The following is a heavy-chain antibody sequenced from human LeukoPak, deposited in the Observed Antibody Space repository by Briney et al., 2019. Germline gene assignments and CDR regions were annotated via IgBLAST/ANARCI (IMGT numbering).Heavy chain of an antibody. Sequence: ASVKVSCKTSGYTFTDYYIHCVRQAPGQGLEWMGRINPNSGGTNSAQKFQDRVTMIRDTSISTAYMELSNLKSDDTAIYYCARGPYYFDYWGQGTLVTVSS. CDR2: INPNSGGT. CDR1: GYTFTDYY. V-gene: IGHV1-2*06. J-gene: IGHJ4*02. CDR3: ARGPYYFDY.